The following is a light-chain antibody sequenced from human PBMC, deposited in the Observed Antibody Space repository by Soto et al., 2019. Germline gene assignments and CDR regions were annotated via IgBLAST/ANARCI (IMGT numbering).Light chain of an antibody. V-gene: IGKV3-11*01. CDR3: QQRSNWPPLT. Sequence: EVVMTQSPVTLSVSPGESATLSCRASQGVRNNLAWYQQRPGQAPRLLIYDASNRATGIPARFSGSGSGTDFTLTISSLEPEDFAVYYCQQRSNWPPLTFGGGTKVDIK. J-gene: IGKJ4*01. CDR1: QGVRNN. CDR2: DAS.